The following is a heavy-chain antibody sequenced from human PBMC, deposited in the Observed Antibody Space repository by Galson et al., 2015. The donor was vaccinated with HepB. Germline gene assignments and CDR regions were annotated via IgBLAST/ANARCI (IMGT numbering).Heavy chain of an antibody. CDR3: ACPFGGSGSYYRPYYYYGMDV. CDR1: GFIFSSYG. Sequence: SLRLSCAASGFIFSSYGMHWVRQAPGKGLEWVSYISSSSSTIYYADSVKGRFTISRDNAKNSLYLQMNSLRDEDTAVYYCACPFGGSGSYYRPYYYYGMDVWGQGTTVTVSS. D-gene: IGHD3-10*01. J-gene: IGHJ6*02. CDR2: ISSSSSTI. V-gene: IGHV3-48*02.